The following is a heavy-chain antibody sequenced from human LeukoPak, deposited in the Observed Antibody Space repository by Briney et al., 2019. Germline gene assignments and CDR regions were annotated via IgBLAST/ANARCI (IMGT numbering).Heavy chain of an antibody. CDR2: MNPNSGNT. V-gene: IGHV1-8*01. Sequence: ASVKVSCKASGYTFTSYDINWVRQATGQGLEWMGWMNPNSGNTGYAQKFQGRVTMTRNTSISTAYVELSSLRSEDTAVYYCARVYCSSTSCYQDWFDPWGQGTLVTVSS. CDR1: GYTFTSYD. CDR3: ARVYCSSTSCYQDWFDP. D-gene: IGHD2-2*01. J-gene: IGHJ5*02.